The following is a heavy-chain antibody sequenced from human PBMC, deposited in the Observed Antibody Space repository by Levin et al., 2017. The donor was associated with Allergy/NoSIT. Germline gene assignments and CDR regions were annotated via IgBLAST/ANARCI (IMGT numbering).Heavy chain of an antibody. D-gene: IGHD6-19*01. Sequence: GESLKISCKGSGYSFTSYWISWVRQMPGKGLEWMGRIDPSDSYTNYSPSFQGHVTISADKSISTAYLQWSSLKASDTAMYYCARPEYSSGWYVWAFDPWGQGTLVTVSS. CDR1: GYSFTSYW. CDR2: IDPSDSYT. V-gene: IGHV5-10-1*01. CDR3: ARPEYSSGWYVWAFDP. J-gene: IGHJ5*02.